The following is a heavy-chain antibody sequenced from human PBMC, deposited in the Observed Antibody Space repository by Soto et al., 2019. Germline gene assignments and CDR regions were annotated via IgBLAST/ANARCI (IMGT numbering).Heavy chain of an antibody. CDR3: ARSPPGVAGRYYFDF. Sequence: ESVGGVVQPGRSLRLSCAASGFAFSSYGMHWVRQTPGKGLEWVALIWYDGSNKYYADSVKGRFTISRDNSKNTLYLQMHSLRAKDTAVYFCARSPPGVAGRYYFDFWGQGTLVTVSS. V-gene: IGHV3-33*01. CDR2: IWYDGSNK. J-gene: IGHJ4*02. CDR1: GFAFSSYG. D-gene: IGHD6-6*01.